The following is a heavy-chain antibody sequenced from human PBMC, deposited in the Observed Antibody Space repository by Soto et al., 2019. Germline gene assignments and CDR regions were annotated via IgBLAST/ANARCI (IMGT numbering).Heavy chain of an antibody. CDR2: IHRSGRST. Sequence: EVQLLESGGGLVQPGGSLRLSCAASGFTFSNYAMNWVRQAAGKGLEWVSTIHRSGRSTYYAESVKGRFTVSRDNSKNTLYLQMDSLRAEDTAVYFCAKEVDDYYDSSHNLDCWGRGTLVTVSS. J-gene: IGHJ4*02. V-gene: IGHV3-23*01. CDR3: AKEVDDYYDSSHNLDC. D-gene: IGHD3-22*01. CDR1: GFTFSNYA.